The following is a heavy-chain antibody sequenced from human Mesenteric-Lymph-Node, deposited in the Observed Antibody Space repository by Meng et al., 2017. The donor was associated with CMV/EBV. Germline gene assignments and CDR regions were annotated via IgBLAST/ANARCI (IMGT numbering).Heavy chain of an antibody. J-gene: IGHJ4*02. Sequence: GESLKISCAASGFSVSGNYMTWVRQAPGKGLEWVSVIYSGGYTYYADTVKGRFTISRDNSLYLQMNSLRAEDTAMYYCATGGIVGAPRRFDYWGQGTLVTVSS. CDR3: ATGGIVGAPRRFDY. CDR1: GFSVSGNY. D-gene: IGHD1-26*01. V-gene: IGHV3-53*01. CDR2: IYSGGYT.